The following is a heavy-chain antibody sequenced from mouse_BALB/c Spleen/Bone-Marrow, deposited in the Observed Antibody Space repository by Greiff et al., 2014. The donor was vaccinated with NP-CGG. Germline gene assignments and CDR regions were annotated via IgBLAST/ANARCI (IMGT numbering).Heavy chain of an antibody. V-gene: IGHV1S56*01. CDR1: GYTFTSYD. CDR2: IYPGDGST. D-gene: IGHD2-3*01. J-gene: IGHJ2*01. Sequence: QVQLKESGPELVKPGALVKISCKASGYTFTSYDINWVKQRPGQGLEWIGWIYPGDGSTKYNEKFKGKATLTADRSSSTAYMQLSSLTSENSAVYFCARSEDGFQYSFDSWGQGTTLTVSS. CDR3: ARSEDGFQYSFDS.